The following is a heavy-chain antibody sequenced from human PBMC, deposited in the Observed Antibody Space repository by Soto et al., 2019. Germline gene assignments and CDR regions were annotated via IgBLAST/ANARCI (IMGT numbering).Heavy chain of an antibody. Sequence: QVQLVESGGGVVQPGRSLRLSCAASGFTLSSYGMHWVRQAPGKGLEWVAVISYDGSNKYYADSLKGRFTISRDNSKNTLYLQMNSLGAEDTAVDYCAKEAGGTYFTFAYWGQGTLVTVSS. CDR2: ISYDGSNK. J-gene: IGHJ4*02. D-gene: IGHD1-1*01. V-gene: IGHV3-30*18. CDR3: AKEAGGTYFTFAY. CDR1: GFTLSSYG.